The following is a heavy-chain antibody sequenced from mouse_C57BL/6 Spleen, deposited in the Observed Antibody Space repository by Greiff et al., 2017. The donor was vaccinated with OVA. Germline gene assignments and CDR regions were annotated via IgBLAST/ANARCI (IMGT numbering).Heavy chain of an antibody. Sequence: QVQLQQSGAELVKPGASVKLSCKASGYTFTGYSMHWVKQRPGHGLEWIGEIDPSTSDTNYNQKFKGKATLTVDKSSSTASMQLSSLTSEDSAVYYCARCGTTVVATPFGYWGQGTTLTVSS. J-gene: IGHJ2*01. CDR3: ARCGTTVVATPFGY. V-gene: IGHV1-69*02. D-gene: IGHD1-1*01. CDR2: IDPSTSDT. CDR1: GYTFTGYS.